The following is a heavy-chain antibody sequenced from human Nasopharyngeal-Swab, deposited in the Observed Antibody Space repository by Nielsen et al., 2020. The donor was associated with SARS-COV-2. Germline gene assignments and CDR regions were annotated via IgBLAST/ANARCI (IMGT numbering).Heavy chain of an antibody. CDR1: GGSISTYY. CDR2: IYYSGST. Sequence: GSLRLSCSLSGGSISTYYWGWIRQPPGKGLEWIGSIYYSGSTYYNPSLKSRVTISVDTSKNQFSLKLSSVTAADTAVYYCASYCGGDCYAFDYWGQGTLVTVSS. CDR3: ASYCGGDCYAFDY. V-gene: IGHV4-39*07. J-gene: IGHJ4*02. D-gene: IGHD2-21*02.